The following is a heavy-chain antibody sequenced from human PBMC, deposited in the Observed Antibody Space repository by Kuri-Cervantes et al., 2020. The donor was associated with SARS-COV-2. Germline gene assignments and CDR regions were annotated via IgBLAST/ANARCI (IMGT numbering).Heavy chain of an antibody. CDR3: AKDRFGVHDF. Sequence: GGSLRLSCTASGSNFSTTDMHRVRQTPGKGLEWVAVISDDGKKKKCVASGKGRFTISRDNSQNTLYLQVKSLKSEDTAMYYCAKDRFGVHDFWGQGTLVTVSS. D-gene: IGHD2-8*01. J-gene: IGHJ4*02. CDR2: ISDDGKKK. CDR1: GSNFSTTD. V-gene: IGHV3-30*18.